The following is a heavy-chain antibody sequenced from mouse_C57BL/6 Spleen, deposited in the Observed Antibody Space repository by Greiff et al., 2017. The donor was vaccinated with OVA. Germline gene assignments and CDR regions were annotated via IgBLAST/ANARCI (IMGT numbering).Heavy chain of an antibody. J-gene: IGHJ4*01. CDR3: ARRGYDGYYFYAMDY. V-gene: IGHV1-59*01. D-gene: IGHD2-3*01. CDR1: GYTFTSYW. Sequence: VQLQQPGAELVRPGTSVKLSCKASGYTFTSYWMHWVKQRPGQGLEWIGVIDPSDSYTNYNQKFKGKATLTVDTSSSTAYMQLSSLTSEDSAVYYCARRGYDGYYFYAMDYWGQGTSVTVSS. CDR2: IDPSDSYT.